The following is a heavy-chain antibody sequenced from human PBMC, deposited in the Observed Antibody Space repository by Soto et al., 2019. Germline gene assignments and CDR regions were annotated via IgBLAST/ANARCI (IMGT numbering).Heavy chain of an antibody. D-gene: IGHD3-3*01. CDR1: GFTFSSYG. V-gene: IGHV3-30*18. Sequence: GGSLRLSCAASGFTFSSYGMHWVRQSPGKGLEWVAVISYDGSNKYYADSVKGRFTISRDNSKNTLYLQMNSLRAEDTAVYYCAKDKGGTYYDFWSGYHSNGMDVWGQGTTVTVSS. J-gene: IGHJ6*02. CDR2: ISYDGSNK. CDR3: AKDKGGTYYDFWSGYHSNGMDV.